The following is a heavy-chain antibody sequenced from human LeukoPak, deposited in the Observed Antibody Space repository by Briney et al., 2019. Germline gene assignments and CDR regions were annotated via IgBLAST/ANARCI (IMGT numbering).Heavy chain of an antibody. CDR3: AAAPSKSSAFDI. Sequence: GGSLRLSCAASGFTFSNYDMHWVRQGTGKSLEWVSAIGTAGDPYYPGSVEGRFTISRENAKNSLYLQMNSLRGGDTAVYYCAAAPSKSSAFDIWGQGTMVTVSS. CDR1: GFTFSNYD. V-gene: IGHV3-13*05. J-gene: IGHJ3*02. CDR2: IGTAGDP. D-gene: IGHD6-13*01.